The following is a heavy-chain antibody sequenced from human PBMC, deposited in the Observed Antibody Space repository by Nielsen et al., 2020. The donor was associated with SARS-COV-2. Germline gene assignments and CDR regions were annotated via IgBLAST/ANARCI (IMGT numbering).Heavy chain of an antibody. J-gene: IGHJ4*02. CDR3: AKDSVSSGWLFDY. CDR2: IWYDGSNK. CDR1: GFTFSSYG. V-gene: IGHV3-30*02. D-gene: IGHD6-19*01. Sequence: GGSLRLSCAASGFTFSSYGMHWVRQAPGKGLEWVAVIWYDGSNKYYADSVKGRFTISRDNSKNTLYLQMNSLRAEDTAVYYCAKDSVSSGWLFDYWGQGTLVTVSS.